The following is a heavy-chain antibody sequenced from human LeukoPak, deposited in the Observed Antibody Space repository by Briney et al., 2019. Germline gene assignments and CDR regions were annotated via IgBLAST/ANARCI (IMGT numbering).Heavy chain of an antibody. D-gene: IGHD2-8*02. CDR3: AKDVWWSVS. CDR1: GFTFSRHA. J-gene: IGHJ5*02. Sequence: GGFLRLSCAASGFTFSRHAMTWVRQAPGKGLEWVSAISANGYDTFYADSVKGRFTISRDNSKNILYLQMNSLRAEDTAIYFCAKDVWWSVSWGQGTPVTVSS. V-gene: IGHV3-23*01. CDR2: ISANGYDT.